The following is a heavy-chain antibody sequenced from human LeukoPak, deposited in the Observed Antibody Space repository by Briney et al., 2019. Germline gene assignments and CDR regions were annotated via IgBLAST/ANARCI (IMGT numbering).Heavy chain of an antibody. CDR3: ARGWGSSWPYYYYYYMDV. J-gene: IGHJ6*03. D-gene: IGHD6-13*01. V-gene: IGHV1-8*03. Sequence: GASVKVSCKASGYTFTSYDINWVRQATGQGLEWMGWMNPNSGNTGYAQKFQGRVTITRNTSVSTAYMELSSLRSEDTAVYYCARGWGSSWPYYYYYYMDVWGKGTTVTVSS. CDR1: GYTFTSYD. CDR2: MNPNSGNT.